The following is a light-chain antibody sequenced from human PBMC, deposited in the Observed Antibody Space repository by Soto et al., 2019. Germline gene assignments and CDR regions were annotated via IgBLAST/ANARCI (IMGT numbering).Light chain of an antibody. V-gene: IGKV3-15*01. CDR1: QSVSTK. Sequence: EIVMTQSPATLSVSPGERATLSCRASQSVSTKLAWYQKRPGQAPRLLIYATSTRVTGIPARFSGSGFGTEFTFTISSLQSEDFAVYYCQQYNNWSSITFGQGTRLEIK. J-gene: IGKJ5*01. CDR2: ATS. CDR3: QQYNNWSSIT.